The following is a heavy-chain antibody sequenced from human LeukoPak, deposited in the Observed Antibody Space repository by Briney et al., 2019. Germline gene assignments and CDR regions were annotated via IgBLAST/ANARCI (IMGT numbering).Heavy chain of an antibody. Sequence: SETLSLTCAVSGGSISSDNWWSWVRQPPGKGLEWIGDMYHSGSTKYNPSPKSRVTISVDKSKNQFSLKLSSVTAADTAVYCCARLWLLNLDKWGQGTLVTVSS. D-gene: IGHD6-19*01. V-gene: IGHV4-4*01. CDR1: GGSISSDNW. CDR3: ARLWLLNLDK. CDR2: MYHSGST. J-gene: IGHJ4*02.